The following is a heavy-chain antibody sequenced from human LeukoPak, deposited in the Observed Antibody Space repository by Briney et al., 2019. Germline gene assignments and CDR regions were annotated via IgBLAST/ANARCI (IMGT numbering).Heavy chain of an antibody. CDR3: AKPAGSGSSDY. D-gene: IGHD3-10*01. CDR2: ISYDGSNK. Sequence: GGSLRLSCAASGLTFSSYAMHWVRQAPGKGLEWVAVISYDGSNKYYADSVKGRFTISRDNSKNTLYLQMNSLRAEDTAVYYCAKPAGSGSSDYWGQGTLVTVSS. J-gene: IGHJ4*02. CDR1: GLTFSSYA. V-gene: IGHV3-30-3*01.